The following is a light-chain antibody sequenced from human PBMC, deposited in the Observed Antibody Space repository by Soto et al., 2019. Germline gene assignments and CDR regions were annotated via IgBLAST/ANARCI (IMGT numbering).Light chain of an antibody. CDR1: QDIYNH. J-gene: IGKJ1*01. V-gene: IGKV1-27*01. Sequence: DIQMNQSQSSLSASVGGRVSITCRASQDIYNHLAWYQQKAGKHPQLLIFGAFTLQSGVPSRFSGSGSGTDFTLTINSLQPEDVATYYCQPYYSAPWTFGPGTKV. CDR2: GAF. CDR3: QPYYSAPWT.